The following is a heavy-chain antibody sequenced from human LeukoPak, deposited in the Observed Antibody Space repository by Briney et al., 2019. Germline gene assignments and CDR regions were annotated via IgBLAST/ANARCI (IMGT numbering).Heavy chain of an antibody. D-gene: IGHD3-9*01. CDR1: GGSISGSSYY. CDR2: IYYSGST. J-gene: IGHJ4*02. Sequence: PSETLSLTCTVSGGSISGSSYYWGWIRQPPGKGLEWIGSIYYSGSTYYNPSLKSRVTISVDTSKNQFSLKLSSVTAADTAVYYCAREAIEYDILNGYDPYYFDYWGQGTLVTVSS. V-gene: IGHV4-39*07. CDR3: AREAIEYDILNGYDPYYFDY.